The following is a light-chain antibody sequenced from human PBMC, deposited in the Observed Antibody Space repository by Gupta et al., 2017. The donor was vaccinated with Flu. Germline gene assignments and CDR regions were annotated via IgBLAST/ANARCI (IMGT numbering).Light chain of an antibody. CDR1: SSDDGAYNY. CDR2: EVS. Sequence: SALPPPASVSGSPGLSITISCTGTSSDDGAYNYVSWYHQYPGSAPKLMIFEVSNRPSGVANRCSGSRSGNTAALTITWLQAEEEADYYCCSYTASSTLYVFGTGTKVTV. J-gene: IGLJ1*01. CDR3: CSYTASSTLYV. V-gene: IGLV2-14*01.